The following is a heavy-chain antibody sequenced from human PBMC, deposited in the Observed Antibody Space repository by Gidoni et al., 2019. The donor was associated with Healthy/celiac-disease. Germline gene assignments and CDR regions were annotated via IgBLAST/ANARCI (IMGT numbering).Heavy chain of an antibody. J-gene: IGHJ4*02. CDR1: GCTFSSYA. V-gene: IGHV3-23*01. CDR2: IRGSGGST. CDR3: AKVWPKWLLPYFDY. Sequence: EVQLLESGGGLVQPGGSLRLSCAASGCTFSSYALSGVRQAPWKGLEWVSAIRGSGGSTYYADSVKGRFTISRDNSKNPLYLQMNSLRAEDTAVYYCAKVWPKWLLPYFDYWGQGTLVTVSS. D-gene: IGHD3-22*01.